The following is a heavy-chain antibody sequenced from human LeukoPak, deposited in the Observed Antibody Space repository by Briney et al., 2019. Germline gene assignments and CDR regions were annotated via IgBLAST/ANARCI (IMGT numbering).Heavy chain of an antibody. CDR1: GASFSSGDYH. CDR2: HNQNP. D-gene: IGHD3-9*01. V-gene: IGHV4-61*08. Sequence: SETLSLTCTVSGASFSSGDYHWSWVRQAPGKGLEWIGHNQNPSYNPSLKSRVVISMHTSRNQFSLTLNTVTAADTATYFCVTYFVNGGGRGHWGPGALVTVSS. J-gene: IGHJ4*02. CDR3: VTYFVNGGGRGH.